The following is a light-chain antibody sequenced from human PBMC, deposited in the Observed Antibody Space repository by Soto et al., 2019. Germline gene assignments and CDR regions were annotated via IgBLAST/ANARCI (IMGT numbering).Light chain of an antibody. CDR3: KSYDGRNTYV. Sequence: QSALTQPPSASGSPGQSVTISCTGTKNDIGVYDFVSWYQHHPGKAPRLIIYEVVQRPSGVPDRFSGSKSGNTASLTVSGLQAADEADYFCKSYDGRNTYVFGSGTKVTVL. V-gene: IGLV2-8*01. CDR1: KNDIGVYDF. CDR2: EVV. J-gene: IGLJ1*01.